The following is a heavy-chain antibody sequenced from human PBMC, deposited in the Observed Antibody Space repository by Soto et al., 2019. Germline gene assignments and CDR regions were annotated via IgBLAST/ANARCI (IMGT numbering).Heavy chain of an antibody. Sequence: ASVEVSCKASGYTFASYGASWVRQAPGQGLEWMGWISAYNGDTNFAQRFQGRVTMTTDTATSTAYMELRSLRSDDTAVYYCARDTRGDRYFDYWGQGTLVTVSS. J-gene: IGHJ4*02. CDR3: ARDTRGDRYFDY. V-gene: IGHV1-18*01. CDR1: GYTFASYG. CDR2: ISAYNGDT. D-gene: IGHD2-21*01.